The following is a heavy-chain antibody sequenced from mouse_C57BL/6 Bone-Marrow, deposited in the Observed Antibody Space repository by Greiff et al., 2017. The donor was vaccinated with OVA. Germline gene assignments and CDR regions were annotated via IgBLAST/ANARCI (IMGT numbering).Heavy chain of an antibody. D-gene: IGHD1-1*01. CDR1: GYTFTSYW. CDR2: IHPNSGST. CDR3: ARDYYGSMYYFDY. V-gene: IGHV1-64*01. J-gene: IGHJ2*01. Sequence: QVQLQQPGAELVKPGASVKLSCKASGYTFTSYWMHWVKQRPGQGLEWIGMIHPNSGSTNYNEKFKSKATLTVDKSSSTAYMQLSSLTSEDSAVDYCARDYYGSMYYFDYWGQGTTLTVSS.